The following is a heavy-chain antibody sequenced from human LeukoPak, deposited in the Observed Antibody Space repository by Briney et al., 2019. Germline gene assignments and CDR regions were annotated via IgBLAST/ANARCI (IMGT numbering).Heavy chain of an antibody. CDR1: GGSISSSSYY. D-gene: IGHD3-22*01. CDR2: IYYSGST. V-gene: IGHV4-39*01. CDR3: ARRPITYYYDSSGYYYEKSFDY. Sequence: PSETLSLACTVSGGSISSSSYYWGWIRQPPGKGLEWIGSIYYSGSTYYNPSLKSRVTISVDTSKNQFSLKLSSVTAADTAVYYCARRPITYYYDSSGYYYEKSFDYWGQGTLVTVSS. J-gene: IGHJ4*02.